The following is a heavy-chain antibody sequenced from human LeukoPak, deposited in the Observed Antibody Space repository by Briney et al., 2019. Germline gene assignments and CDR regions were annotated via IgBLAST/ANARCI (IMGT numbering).Heavy chain of an antibody. V-gene: IGHV1-18*01. CDR3: ARDVVDSSGYPSGYYFDY. CDR2: ISAYNGIT. CDR1: GYTFTSYG. D-gene: IGHD3-22*01. J-gene: IGHJ4*02. Sequence: ASVKVSCKASGYTFTSYGISWVRQAPGQGLEWMGWISAYNGITNYAQKLQGRVTMTTDTSTSTAYMELRSLRSDDTAVYYCARDVVDSSGYPSGYYFDYWGQGTLVTVSS.